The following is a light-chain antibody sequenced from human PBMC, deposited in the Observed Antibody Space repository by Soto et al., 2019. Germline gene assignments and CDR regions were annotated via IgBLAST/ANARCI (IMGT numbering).Light chain of an antibody. CDR2: SNS. CDR3: ATWDDSLNGVI. CDR1: SSNIGSNI. J-gene: IGLJ2*01. V-gene: IGLV1-44*01. Sequence: QSVLTQPPSASGTPGQRVTISCSGRSSNIGSNIVNWYQQLPGTAPKLLIYSNSQRPSGVPDRFSGSKSGTSASLAISGLQSEDEADYYCATWDDSLNGVIFGGGTKLTVL.